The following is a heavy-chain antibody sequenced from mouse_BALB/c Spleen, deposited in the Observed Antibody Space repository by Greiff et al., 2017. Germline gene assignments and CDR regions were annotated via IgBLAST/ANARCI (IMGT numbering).Heavy chain of an antibody. Sequence: QVQLKQSGAELAKPGASVKMSCKASGYTFTSYWMHWVKQRPGQGLEWIGYINPSTGYTEYNQKFKDKATLTADKSSSTAYMQLSSLTSEDSAVYYCARDYYGSRGAYWGQGTLVTVSA. CDR1: GYTFTSYW. D-gene: IGHD1-1*01. CDR3: ARDYYGSRGAY. V-gene: IGHV1-7*01. J-gene: IGHJ3*01. CDR2: INPSTGYT.